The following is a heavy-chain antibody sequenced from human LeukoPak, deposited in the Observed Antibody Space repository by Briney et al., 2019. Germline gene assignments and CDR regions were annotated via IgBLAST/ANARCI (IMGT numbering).Heavy chain of an antibody. CDR2: FDPEDGET. V-gene: IGHV1-24*01. CDR1: GYTLTELS. D-gene: IGHD3-10*01. J-gene: IGHJ4*02. Sequence: GASVKASCKVSGYTLTELSMHWVRQAPGKGLEWMGGFDPEDGETIYAQKFQGRVTMTEDTSTDTAYMELSSLRSEDTAVYYCATEGAWFGELLYNDYWGQGTLVTVSS. CDR3: ATEGAWFGELLYNDY.